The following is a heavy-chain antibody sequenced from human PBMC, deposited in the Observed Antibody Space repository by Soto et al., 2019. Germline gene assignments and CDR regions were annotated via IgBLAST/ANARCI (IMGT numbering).Heavy chain of an antibody. CDR1: GFTFSSYA. J-gene: IGHJ3*02. CDR2: ISGSGGST. Sequence: VQLLESGGGLVQPGGSLRLSCAASGFTFSSYAMSWVRQAPGKGLEWVSAISGSGGSTFYADSVKGRFTISRDNSKNTLYLQMNSLRAEDTAVYYCAKAAPAFLGDYGAFDIWGQGTMVTVSS. V-gene: IGHV3-23*01. CDR3: AKAAPAFLGDYGAFDI. D-gene: IGHD4-17*01.